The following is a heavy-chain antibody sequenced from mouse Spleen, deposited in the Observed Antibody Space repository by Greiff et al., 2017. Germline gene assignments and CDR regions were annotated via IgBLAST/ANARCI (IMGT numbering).Heavy chain of an antibody. CDR3: TRSNCDWFAY. J-gene: IGHJ3*01. Sequence: EVKVVESGGGLVKPGGSLKLSCAASGFTFSSYAMSWVRQTPEKRLEWVATISSGGSYTYYPDSVTGRFTISRDNAKNTRYLQMSSLKSEDTAMYYCTRSNCDWFAYWGQGALVTVSA. V-gene: IGHV5-6-4*01. CDR1: GFTFSSYA. CDR2: ISSGGSYT.